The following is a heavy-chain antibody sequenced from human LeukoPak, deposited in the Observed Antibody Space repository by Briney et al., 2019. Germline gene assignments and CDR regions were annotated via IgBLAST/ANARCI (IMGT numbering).Heavy chain of an antibody. CDR3: ARVIMIGKALDY. V-gene: IGHV3-21*01. D-gene: IGHD2-21*01. Sequence: NPGGSLRLSCTGSGSTFSSYSMNWVRQAPGKGLEWVSSISSSSSYRYYEESVKGRFSISRDNARNSLYLQMNSLRAEDTAVYYCARVIMIGKALDYWGQGTLVTVSS. J-gene: IGHJ4*02. CDR1: GSTFSSYS. CDR2: ISSSSSYR.